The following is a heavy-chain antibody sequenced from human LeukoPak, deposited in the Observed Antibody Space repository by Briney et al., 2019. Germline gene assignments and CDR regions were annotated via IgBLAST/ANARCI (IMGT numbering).Heavy chain of an antibody. J-gene: IGHJ6*02. CDR2: IYCSGST. CDR1: GGSISSYY. CDR3: ARVPVYDYYGMDV. Sequence: SSETLSLTCTVSGGSISSYYWSWIRQPPGKGLEWIGYIYCSGSTNYNPSLKSRVTISVDTSKNQFSLKLSSVTAADTAVYYCARVPVYDYYGMDVWGQGTTVTVSS. V-gene: IGHV4-59*01. D-gene: IGHD2/OR15-2a*01.